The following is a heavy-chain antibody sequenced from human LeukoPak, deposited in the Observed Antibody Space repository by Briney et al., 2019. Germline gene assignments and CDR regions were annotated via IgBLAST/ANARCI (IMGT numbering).Heavy chain of an antibody. Sequence: ASVKVSCMASGYTFTGYYMHWVRQAPGQGLEWMGWINPNSGGTNYAQKFQGRVTMTRDTSISTAYMELSRLRSDDTAVYYCARDSSRGWPKYYFDYWGQGTLVTVSS. CDR1: GYTFTGYY. J-gene: IGHJ4*02. CDR2: INPNSGGT. D-gene: IGHD6-19*01. CDR3: ARDSSRGWPKYYFDY. V-gene: IGHV1-2*02.